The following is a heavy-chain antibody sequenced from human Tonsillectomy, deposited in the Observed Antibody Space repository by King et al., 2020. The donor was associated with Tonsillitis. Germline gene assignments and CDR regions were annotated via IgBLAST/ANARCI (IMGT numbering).Heavy chain of an antibody. CDR2: IRSKVNSYAT. V-gene: IGHV3-73*01. CDR1: GFTFSGSV. Sequence: VQLVESGGGLVQPGGSLKLSCAVSGFTFSGSVMHWVRQTSGRRLEWVGRIRSKVNSYATAYGASVKGRLTISRDDSTSTAYPQKNSLKSEDTAVYYCTTQNDHWGQGTLVTVSS. J-gene: IGHJ4*02. CDR3: TTQNDH.